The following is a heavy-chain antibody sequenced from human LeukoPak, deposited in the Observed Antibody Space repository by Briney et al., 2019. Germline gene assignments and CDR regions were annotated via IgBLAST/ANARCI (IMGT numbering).Heavy chain of an antibody. CDR3: ARDPGPPGPPHPYFDY. D-gene: IGHD7-27*01. CDR1: GFTFSGYT. V-gene: IGHV3-21*01. CDR2: IGGSTTSI. Sequence: GGSLRLSCAASGFTFSGYTMNWVRQAPGKGLEWVSSIGGSTTSIYYADSVKGRFTISRDNAKNSLYLQMNSLRAEDTAVYYCARDPGPPGPPHPYFDYWGQGTLVTVSS. J-gene: IGHJ4*02.